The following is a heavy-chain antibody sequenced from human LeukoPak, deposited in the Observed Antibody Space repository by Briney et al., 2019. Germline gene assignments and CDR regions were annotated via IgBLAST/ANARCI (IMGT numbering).Heavy chain of an antibody. CDR3: TRRVDATRWYDP. CDR1: GFSLSTYW. D-gene: IGHD2-15*01. CDR2: ISNDGTTT. J-gene: IGHJ5*02. V-gene: IGHV3-74*01. Sequence: PGGSLRLSCAASGFSLSTYWMHWVRPAPKEGLVWVSRISNDGTTTIYADSVKGRFTSSRDNAKNTLYLQMDSLRAEDTAVYYCTRRVDATRWYDPWGQGTLVTVSS.